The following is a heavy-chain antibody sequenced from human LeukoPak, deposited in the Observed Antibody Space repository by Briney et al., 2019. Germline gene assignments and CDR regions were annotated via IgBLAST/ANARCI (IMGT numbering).Heavy chain of an antibody. CDR1: GFTFDDYS. CDR3: AKEAYSGSYYSWFDP. CDR2: ITWDGGST. J-gene: IGHJ5*02. V-gene: IGHV3-43*01. Sequence: GSLRLSCDASGFTFDDYSMHWVRQRPGKDLQWVSLITWDGGSTFYVDSVKGRFTISRDNSKNTLYLQMNSLRAEDTAVYYCAKEAYSGSYYSWFDPWGQGTLVTGSS. D-gene: IGHD1-26*01.